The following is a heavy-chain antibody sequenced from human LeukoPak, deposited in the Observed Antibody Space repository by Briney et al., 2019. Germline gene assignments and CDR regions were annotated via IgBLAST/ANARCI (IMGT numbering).Heavy chain of an antibody. CDR1: GFTLRNYW. V-gene: IGHV3-21*01. J-gene: IGHJ4*02. D-gene: IGHD4-23*01. CDR3: ARGKFSSGGKNLDY. Sequence: GGSLRLSCAASGFTLRNYWMHWVRQAPGKGLEWVSSISSSSSSYIYYADSVKGRFTISRDNAKNSLYLQMNSLRAEDTAVYYCARGKFSSGGKNLDYWGQGTLVTVSS. CDR2: ISSSSSSYI.